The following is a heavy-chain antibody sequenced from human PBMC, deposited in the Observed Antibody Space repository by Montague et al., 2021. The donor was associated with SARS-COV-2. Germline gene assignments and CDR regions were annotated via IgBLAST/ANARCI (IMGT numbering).Heavy chain of an antibody. CDR1: GGPFGGYY. Sequence: SETLSLTCAVYGGPFGGYYWSWIRQTPGKGLEWIGEVHDSGNANFNPSLKSRANISVDKSKNQFSLRLTSVTAADTALCWCARGSSKTTMVVLVVLGTAHYFDSWGQGIQVTVSP. D-gene: IGHD4/OR15-4a*01. V-gene: IGHV4-34*01. CDR3: ARGSSKTTMVVLVVLGTAHYFDS. CDR2: VHDSGNA. J-gene: IGHJ5*01.